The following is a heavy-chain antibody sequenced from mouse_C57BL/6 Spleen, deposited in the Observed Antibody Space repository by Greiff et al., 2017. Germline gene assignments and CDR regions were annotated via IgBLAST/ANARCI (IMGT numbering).Heavy chain of an antibody. D-gene: IGHD1-1*01. CDR1: GYTFTDYN. V-gene: IGHV1-18*01. CDR3: ARISTVVDWYFDV. J-gene: IGHJ1*03. CDR2: INPNNGGT. Sequence: VQLQQSGPELVKPGASVKIPCKASGYTFTDYNMDWVKQSPGKSLEWIGDINPNNGGTIYHQKFKGKATLTVDKSSSTAYMELRSLTSEDTAVYCCARISTVVDWYFDVWGTGTTVTVSS.